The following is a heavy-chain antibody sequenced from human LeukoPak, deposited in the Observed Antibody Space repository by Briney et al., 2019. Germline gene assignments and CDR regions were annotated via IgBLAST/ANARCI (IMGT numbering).Heavy chain of an antibody. D-gene: IGHD3-22*01. CDR2: IIPILGIA. CDR1: GGTFSSYA. Sequence: GASVKVSCKASGGTFSSYAISWVRQAPGQGLEWMGRIIPILGIANYAQKFQGRVTITADKFTSTAYMELSSLRSEDTAVYYCARGGHDSSGYTFDYWGQGTLVTVSS. V-gene: IGHV1-69*04. J-gene: IGHJ4*02. CDR3: ARGGHDSSGYTFDY.